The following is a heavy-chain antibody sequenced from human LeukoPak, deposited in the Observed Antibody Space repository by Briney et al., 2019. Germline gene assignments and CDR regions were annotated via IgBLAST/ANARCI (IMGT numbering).Heavy chain of an antibody. J-gene: IGHJ3*01. V-gene: IGHV4-59*01. CDR1: GGSISTYY. CDR3: AREYNYYDSSGWDAFEL. CDR2: IYYSGST. Sequence: SETLSLTCTVSGGSISTYYWNWIRQPPGKGLEWIGYIYYSGSTNYNPSLTGRVTISVDTSKNQFSLKLSSVTAADTAVYYCAREYNYYDSSGWDAFELWGQGTMVTVSS. D-gene: IGHD3-22*01.